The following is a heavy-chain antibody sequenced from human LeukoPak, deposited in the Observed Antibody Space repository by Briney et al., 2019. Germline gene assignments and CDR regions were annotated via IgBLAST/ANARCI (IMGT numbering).Heavy chain of an antibody. V-gene: IGHV4-34*01. D-gene: IGHD3-9*01. J-gene: IGHJ4*02. CDR3: ARVPDILTGYLDY. Sequence: PSETLSLTCAVYGGSFSGYYWSWIRQPPGKGLEWIREINHSGSTNYNPSLKSRVTISVDTSKNQFSLKLSSVTAADTAVYYCARVPDILTGYLDYWGQGTLVTVSS. CDR2: INHSGST. CDR1: GGSFSGYY.